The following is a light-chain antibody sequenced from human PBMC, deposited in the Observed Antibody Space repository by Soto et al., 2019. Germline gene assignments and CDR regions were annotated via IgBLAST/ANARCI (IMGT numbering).Light chain of an antibody. V-gene: IGLV2-14*01. CDR2: DVN. J-gene: IGLJ2*01. Sequence: QSALTQPASVSGSPGQSITISCTGNSSDVGGYNYVSWYQQHPGKAPKLMIYDVNNRPSGVSNRFSGSKSGNTASLTISGLQAEDEADYYCNSYTSSRTLLFGGGTKVTVL. CDR1: SSDVGGYNY. CDR3: NSYTSSRTLL.